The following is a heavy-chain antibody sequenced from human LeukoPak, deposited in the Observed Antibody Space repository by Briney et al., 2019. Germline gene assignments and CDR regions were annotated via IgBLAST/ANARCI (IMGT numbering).Heavy chain of an antibody. CDR1: GFTFSRYT. Sequence: GGSLRLSCAASGFTFSRYTMNWVRQAPGKGLEWVSYVSASGSATYYGDSVKGRFTISRDNAGNSVYMQMNSLRDEDTAIYYCARISRLGAREYLDHWGQGTLVTVSS. D-gene: IGHD2/OR15-2a*01. CDR3: ARISRLGAREYLDH. J-gene: IGHJ4*02. CDR2: VSASGSAT. V-gene: IGHV3-48*02.